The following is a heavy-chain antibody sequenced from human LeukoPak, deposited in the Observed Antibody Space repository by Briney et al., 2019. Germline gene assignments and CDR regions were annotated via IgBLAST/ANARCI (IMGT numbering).Heavy chain of an antibody. J-gene: IGHJ4*02. V-gene: IGHV4-59*01. CDR3: ARSIYSGTSNFDY. CDR2: IYYSGST. Sequence: SETLSLTCTVSGASISSYYRSWIRQPPGKGLEWIGHIYYSGSTNYNPSLQSRVTISIDTSKNQFSLKLSSVTAADTAVYYCARSIYSGTSNFDYWGQGTLVTVSS. CDR1: GASISSYY. D-gene: IGHD1-26*01.